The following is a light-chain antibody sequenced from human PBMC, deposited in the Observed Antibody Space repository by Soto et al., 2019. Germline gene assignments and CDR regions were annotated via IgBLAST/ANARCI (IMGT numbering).Light chain of an antibody. CDR1: QSVSSSY. J-gene: IGKJ4*01. CDR3: QQYGSSLLT. Sequence: EIVLTQSPGTLSLSPGERATLSCRASQSVSSSYLAWYQQNPGQAPRLLIYGASSRATGIPDRFSGSGSGTDFTLTISRLEPEDFAVYYCQQYGSSLLTFGGGTQVEIK. CDR2: GAS. V-gene: IGKV3-20*01.